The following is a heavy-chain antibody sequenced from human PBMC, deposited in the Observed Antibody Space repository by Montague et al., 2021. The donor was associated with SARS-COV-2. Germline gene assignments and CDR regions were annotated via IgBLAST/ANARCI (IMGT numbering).Heavy chain of an antibody. V-gene: IGHV3-9*01. D-gene: IGHD6-13*01. Sequence: NSDKIGYRDSVKGRFIVSRGNAKNSLYLQMNSVRIDDTALYFCAKDVLYVPAAGGGFDSWGQGTLVAVSS. J-gene: IGHJ4*02. CDR3: AKDVLYVPAAGGGFDS. CDR2: NSDKI.